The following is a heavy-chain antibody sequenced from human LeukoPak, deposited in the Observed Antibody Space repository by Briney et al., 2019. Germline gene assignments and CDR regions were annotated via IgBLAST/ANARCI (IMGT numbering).Heavy chain of an antibody. CDR3: ARGLGSSTSRHTFDI. D-gene: IGHD2-2*01. V-gene: IGHV3-74*01. J-gene: IGHJ3*02. CDR2: IDGNGRTT. CDR1: GFTFSSEW. Sequence: GGSLRLSCAASGFTFSSEWMHWVRQAPGRGLVWISHIDGNGRTTNYGDSVRGRFTVSRDSAKNTLYLQMNSLRAEDTAIYYCARGLGSSTSRHTFDIWGQGTMVTVSS.